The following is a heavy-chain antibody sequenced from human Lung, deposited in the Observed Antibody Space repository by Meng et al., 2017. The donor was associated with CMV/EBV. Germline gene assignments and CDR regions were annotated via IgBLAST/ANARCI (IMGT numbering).Heavy chain of an antibody. J-gene: IGHJ3*02. CDR3: AGRGPYGRALDI. CDR1: GGTVNTYT. CDR2: IIPYLDEP. Sequence: SCKASGGTVNTYTFNWVRQAPGRGLEWMGRIIPYLDEPNYSQTFQGRVTITADRSTTAYMELSSLRSEDTAVYYCAGRGPYGRALDIWGRGTVVTVSS. D-gene: IGHD3-10*01. V-gene: IGHV1-69*02.